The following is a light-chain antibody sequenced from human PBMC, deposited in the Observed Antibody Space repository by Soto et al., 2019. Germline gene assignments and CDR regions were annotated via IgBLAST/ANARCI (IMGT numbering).Light chain of an antibody. CDR3: GSFGGTNGVL. J-gene: IGLJ2*01. Sequence: QSVLTQPPSASGSPGQSVTISCTGTSSDVGGYNYVSWYQQYPGKAPKLLIYDVNKRPPGVPDRFSGSKSGNAASLTVSGLQTEDEADYYCGSFGGTNGVLFGGGTKLTVL. CDR2: DVN. V-gene: IGLV2-8*01. CDR1: SSDVGGYNY.